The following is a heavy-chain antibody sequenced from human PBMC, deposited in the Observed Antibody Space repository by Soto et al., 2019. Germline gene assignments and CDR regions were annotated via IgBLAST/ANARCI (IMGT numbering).Heavy chain of an antibody. CDR2: IDGGGTKT. V-gene: IGHV3-23*01. J-gene: IGHJ5*02. CDR1: GFTFSNHA. Sequence: PGGSLRLSCAASGFTFSNHAMSWVRQAPGTGLEWVSAIDGGGTKTYYADSVKGRFTISRDNSMNTLYLQMDSLRAEDTAINYCTKEHSNYPDNWFDPWGQGTRVTVSS. D-gene: IGHD4-4*01. CDR3: TKEHSNYPDNWFDP.